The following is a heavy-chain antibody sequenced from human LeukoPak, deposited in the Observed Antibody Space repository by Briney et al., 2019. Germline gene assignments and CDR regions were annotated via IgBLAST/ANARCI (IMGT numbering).Heavy chain of an antibody. Sequence: GGSLRLSCVASGFTFSDYHINWVRQAPGKGLEWVSSISSSSTHIYYADSVRGRFTISRDDAKNSLYLQMNSLRAEDTALYYCVRGLCGGDCYDYWGQGTLVTVSS. CDR2: ISSSSTHI. D-gene: IGHD2-21*01. CDR3: VRGLCGGDCYDY. J-gene: IGHJ4*02. CDR1: GFTFSDYH. V-gene: IGHV3-21*01.